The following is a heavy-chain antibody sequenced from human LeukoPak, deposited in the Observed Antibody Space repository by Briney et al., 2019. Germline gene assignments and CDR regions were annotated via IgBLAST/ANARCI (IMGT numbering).Heavy chain of an antibody. CDR3: AKDAERFLEWLFAFDI. D-gene: IGHD3-3*01. Sequence: PGGSLRLSCAASGFTFSSYGMHWVRQAPGKGLEWVAVISYDGSNKYYADSVKGRFTISRDNSKNTLYLQMNSLRAEDTAVYYCAKDAERFLEWLFAFDIWGQGTMVTVSS. CDR1: GFTFSSYG. V-gene: IGHV3-30*18. CDR2: ISYDGSNK. J-gene: IGHJ3*02.